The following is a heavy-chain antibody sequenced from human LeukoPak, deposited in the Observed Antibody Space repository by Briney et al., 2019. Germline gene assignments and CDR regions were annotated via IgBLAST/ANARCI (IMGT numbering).Heavy chain of an antibody. J-gene: IGHJ3*02. Sequence: PGRSLRLSCAASGFTFDDYAMHWVRQAPGKGLEWVSGISWNSGSIGYADSVKGRFTISRDNAKNSLYLQMNSLRAEDTALYYCVAFDIWGQGTMATVSS. CDR3: VAFDI. CDR1: GFTFDDYA. V-gene: IGHV3-9*01. CDR2: ISWNSGSI.